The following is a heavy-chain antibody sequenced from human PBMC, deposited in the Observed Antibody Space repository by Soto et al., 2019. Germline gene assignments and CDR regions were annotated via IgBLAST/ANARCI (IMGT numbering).Heavy chain of an antibody. CDR2: ISGSGAKT. J-gene: IGHJ6*03. CDR3: AKLECSGGSCYSGRLVDYFYYYMDV. CDR1: GFTFDTYA. D-gene: IGHD2-15*01. V-gene: IGHV3-23*01. Sequence: EVQLLESGGGLVQPGGSLRLSCAASGFTFDTYAMSWVRQAPGKGLEWVSAISGSGAKTYYADSVKGRFTISRDNSKNTLYLQMKSLRAEHTAVYHCAKLECSGGSCYSGRLVDYFYYYMDVWGKGTTVTVSS.